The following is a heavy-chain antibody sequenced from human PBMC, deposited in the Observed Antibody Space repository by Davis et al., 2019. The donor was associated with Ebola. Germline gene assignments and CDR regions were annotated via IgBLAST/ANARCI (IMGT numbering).Heavy chain of an antibody. CDR3: ARMKDYYYYGMDV. V-gene: IGHV4-34*01. Sequence: PSETLSLTCAVYGGSFSGYYWSWIRQPPGKGLEWIGEINHSGSTNYNPSLKSRVTISVDTSKNQFSLKLSSVTAADTAVYYCARMKDYYYYGMDVWGQGTTVTVSS. CDR1: GGSFSGYY. J-gene: IGHJ6*02. CDR2: INHSGST.